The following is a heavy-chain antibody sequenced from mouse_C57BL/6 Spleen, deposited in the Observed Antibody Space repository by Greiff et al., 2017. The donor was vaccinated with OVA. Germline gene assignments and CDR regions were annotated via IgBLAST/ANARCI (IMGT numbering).Heavy chain of an antibody. CDR2: INPSNGGT. D-gene: IGHD2-12*01. CDR3: ACLEASCSCPYWYFDV. CDR1: GYTFTSYW. V-gene: IGHV1-53*01. Sequence: VQLQQPGTELVKPGASVKLSCKASGYTFTSYWMHWVKQRPGQGLEWIGNINPSNGGTNYNEKFKSKATLTVDKSSSTATLQLSSLTSEDPAVYYCACLEASCSCPYWYFDVWGTGTTVTVSS. J-gene: IGHJ1*03.